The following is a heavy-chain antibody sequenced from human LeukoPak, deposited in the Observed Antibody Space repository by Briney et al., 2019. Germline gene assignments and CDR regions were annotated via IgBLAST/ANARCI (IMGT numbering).Heavy chain of an antibody. J-gene: IGHJ4*02. CDR2: IKQDGSEK. D-gene: IGHD4-23*01. CDR1: GFTFRTYW. Sequence: HPGGSLRPSCAASGFTFRTYWMSWVRQAPGKGLEWVANIKQDGSEKYYVDSVKGRFTISRDNAKNSLDLQMNSLRAEDTAVYYCARAGLDYGGNPAPFDYWGQGTLVTVSS. V-gene: IGHV3-7*01. CDR3: ARAGLDYGGNPAPFDY.